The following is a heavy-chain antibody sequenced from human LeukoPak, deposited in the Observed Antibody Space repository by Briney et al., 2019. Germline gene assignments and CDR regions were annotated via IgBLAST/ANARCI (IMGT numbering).Heavy chain of an antibody. Sequence: SETLSLTCTVSGGSISSYYWSWIRQPPGKGLEWIGYIYYSGSNNYNPSLKSRVTISVDTSKNQFSLKLSSVTAADTAVYYCARFRPARDYYDPVDLWFDPWGQGTLVTVSS. CDR2: IYYSGSN. CDR1: GGSISSYY. CDR3: ARFRPARDYYDPVDLWFDP. D-gene: IGHD3-22*01. J-gene: IGHJ5*02. V-gene: IGHV4-59*08.